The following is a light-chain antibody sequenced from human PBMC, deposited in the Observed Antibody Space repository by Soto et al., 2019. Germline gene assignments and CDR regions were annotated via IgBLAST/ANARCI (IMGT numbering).Light chain of an antibody. CDR3: SSYTSSSPVT. CDR1: SNDVGGFNY. Sequence: QSVLTQPASVSGSPGQSITISCTGTSNDVGGFNYVSWYQQHPGRAPKLIIYEVSNRPSGVSDRFSGSKSGNTASLTISGLQAEDESDYYCSSYTSSSPVTFGGGTKLTVL. V-gene: IGLV2-14*01. CDR2: EVS. J-gene: IGLJ2*01.